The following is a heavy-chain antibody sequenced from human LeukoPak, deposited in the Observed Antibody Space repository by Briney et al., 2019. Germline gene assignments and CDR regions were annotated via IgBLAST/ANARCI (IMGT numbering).Heavy chain of an antibody. D-gene: IGHD2-15*01. CDR2: ISATGGTT. J-gene: IGHJ6*03. V-gene: IGHV3-23*01. CDR3: ANNCDRGAYCSGGSCYPYYYYYIDV. CDR1: GFTFSSYD. Sequence: GSLSLSCTASGFTFSSYDLSWLSQAPGEELEWVSAISATGGTTYYAESVKGRVTISRDNSKNTLYLQLNCVRAEDTALYYCANNCDRGAYCSGGSCYPYYYYYIDVWGKGTTVTISS.